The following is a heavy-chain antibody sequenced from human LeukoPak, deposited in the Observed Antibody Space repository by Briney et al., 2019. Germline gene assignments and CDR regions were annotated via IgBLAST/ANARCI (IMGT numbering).Heavy chain of an antibody. CDR2: IYYSGST. J-gene: IGHJ3*02. Sequence: PSQTLSLTCTVSGGSISSGGYYWSWIRQHPGKGLEWIGYIYYSGSTYYNPSLKSRVTISVDTSKNQFSLKLSSVTAADTAVYYCARHDLRWQQLVQYAFDIWGQGTMVTVSS. V-gene: IGHV4-31*03. D-gene: IGHD6-6*01. CDR1: GGSISSGGYY. CDR3: ARHDLRWQQLVQYAFDI.